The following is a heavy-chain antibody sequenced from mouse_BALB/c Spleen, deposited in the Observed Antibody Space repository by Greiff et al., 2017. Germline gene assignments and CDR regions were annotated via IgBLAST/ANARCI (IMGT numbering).Heavy chain of an antibody. D-gene: IGHD1-1*01. J-gene: IGHJ1*01. CDR1: GYSFTSYW. Sequence: QVQLQQSGPQLVRPGASVKISCKASGYSFTSYWMHWVKQRPGQGLEWIGMIDPSDSETRLNQKFKDKATLTVDKSSSTAYMQLSSPTSEDSAVYYCARGVYYGSSWGYFDVWGAGTTVTVSS. CDR2: IDPSDSET. V-gene: IGHV1S127*01. CDR3: ARGVYYGSSWGYFDV.